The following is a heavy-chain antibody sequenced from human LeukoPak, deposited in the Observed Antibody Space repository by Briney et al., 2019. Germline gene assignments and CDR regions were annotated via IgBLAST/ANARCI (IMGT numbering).Heavy chain of an antibody. CDR3: ARELNPDIVVVPAASAFDI. D-gene: IGHD2-2*01. CDR1: GFTFSSYS. V-gene: IGHV3-21*01. J-gene: IGHJ3*02. CDR2: ISSSSSYI. Sequence: GGSLRLSCAASGFTFSSYSMNWVRQAPGKGLEWVSSISSSSSYIYYADSVKGRFTISRDNAKNSLYLQMNSLRAEDTAVYYCARELNPDIVVVPAASAFDIWGQGTMVTVSS.